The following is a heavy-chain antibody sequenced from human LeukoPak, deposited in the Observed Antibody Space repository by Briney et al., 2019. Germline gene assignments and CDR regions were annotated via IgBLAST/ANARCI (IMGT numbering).Heavy chain of an antibody. J-gene: IGHJ6*02. V-gene: IGHV1-69*04. Sequence: SVKVSCKASGGTFSSYAISWVRQAPGQGLEWMGRIIPILGIANYAQKFQGRVTITADKSTSTAYMELSSLRSEDTAVYYCARRSHGPNYDYYYGRDVWGQGTRVTVSS. CDR3: ARRSHGPNYDYYYGRDV. CDR2: IIPILGIA. CDR1: GGTFSSYA.